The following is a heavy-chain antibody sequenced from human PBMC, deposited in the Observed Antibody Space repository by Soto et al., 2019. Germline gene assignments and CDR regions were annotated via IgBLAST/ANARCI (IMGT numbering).Heavy chain of an antibody. V-gene: IGHV3-66*01. CDR3: ARDGFSYDFWSGYYIGLSDYGMDV. Sequence: GGSLRLSCAASGFTVSSNYMSWVRQAPGKGLEWVSVIYSGGSTYYADSVKGRFTISRDNSKNTLYLQMNSLRAEDTAVYYCARDGFSYDFWSGYYIGLSDYGMDVWGQGTTVTVS. CDR2: IYSGGST. CDR1: GFTVSSNY. J-gene: IGHJ6*02. D-gene: IGHD3-3*01.